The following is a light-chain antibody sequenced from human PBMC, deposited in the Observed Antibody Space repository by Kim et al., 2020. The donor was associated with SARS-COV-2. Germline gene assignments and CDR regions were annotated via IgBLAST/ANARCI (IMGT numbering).Light chain of an antibody. Sequence: QSITISCTGISSDLGNYNLVSWYQQYPGKAPKLIIYAVSERPSGVSNRFSGSKSGNTASLTISGLQAEDEAHYSCCSYAGTTAHVVFGGGTKLTVL. V-gene: IGLV2-23*02. CDR3: CSYAGTTAHVV. CDR1: SSDLGNYNL. CDR2: AVS. J-gene: IGLJ2*01.